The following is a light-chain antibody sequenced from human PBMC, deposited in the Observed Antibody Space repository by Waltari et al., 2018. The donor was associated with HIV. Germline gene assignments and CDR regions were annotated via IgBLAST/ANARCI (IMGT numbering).Light chain of an antibody. CDR2: KAS. CDR1: QSIGSW. V-gene: IGKV1-5*03. Sequence: DIQMTQSPSTLSASVGDRVTITCRASQSIGSWQAWYQQKPGKAPKVLIYKASNLESGVPPRFSGSGSGTEFTLTITNLQPEDFATYYCQQSTSYWTFGQGTKVEMK. CDR3: QQSTSYWT. J-gene: IGKJ1*01.